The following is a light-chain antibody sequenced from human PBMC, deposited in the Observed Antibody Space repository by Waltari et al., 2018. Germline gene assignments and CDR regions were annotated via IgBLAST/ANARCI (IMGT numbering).Light chain of an antibody. J-gene: IGLJ2*01. CDR1: SSNNGSNY. Sequence: QSVLTPPPSASGTPGQRVTISCSGSSSNNGSNYVYWYQQLPGTAPKHLIYRNNQRPSGVPDRFSGSKSGTSASLAISGLRSEDEADYYCAAWDDSLSGVVFGGGTKLTVL. V-gene: IGLV1-47*01. CDR2: RNN. CDR3: AAWDDSLSGVV.